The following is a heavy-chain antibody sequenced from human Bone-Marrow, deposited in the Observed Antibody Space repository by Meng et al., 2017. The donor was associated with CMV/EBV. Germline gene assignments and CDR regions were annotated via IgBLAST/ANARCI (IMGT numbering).Heavy chain of an antibody. CDR3: AKDHGAAE. Sequence: GESLKISCAASGFTFSSYAMSWVRQAPGKGLEWVSVIYSGGSSTYYADSVKGRFTTSRDNSKNTLYLQMNSLRAEDTAVYYCAKDHGAAEWGQGTLVTASS. D-gene: IGHD6-25*01. CDR2: IYSGGSST. V-gene: IGHV3-23*03. J-gene: IGHJ4*02. CDR1: GFTFSSYA.